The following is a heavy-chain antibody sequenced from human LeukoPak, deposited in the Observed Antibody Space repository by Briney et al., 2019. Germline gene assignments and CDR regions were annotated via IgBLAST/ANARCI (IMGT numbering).Heavy chain of an antibody. CDR1: GGSISSYY. CDR3: ARDRGDIVVVVAATPYGMDV. V-gene: IGHV4-59*12. D-gene: IGHD2-15*01. Sequence: SETLSLTCTVSGGSISSYYWSWIRQPPGKGLEWIGYIYYSGSTNYNPSLKSRVTISVDTSKNQFSLELSSVTAADTAVYYCARDRGDIVVVVAATPYGMDVWGQGTTVTVSS. J-gene: IGHJ6*02. CDR2: IYYSGST.